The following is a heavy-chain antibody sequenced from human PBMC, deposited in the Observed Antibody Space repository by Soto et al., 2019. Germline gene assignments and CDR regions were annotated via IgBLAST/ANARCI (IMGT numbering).Heavy chain of an antibody. Sequence: PGGSLRLCCAASGFTFTSYAMYWVRQAPGKGREWVSTISGGGDGTYYADSVKGRFTISRDNSKNTLYLQMTSLRAEDTAVYYCATATSAVPFGYYGLDVWGQGTTVTVSS. D-gene: IGHD3-3*01. CDR2: ISGGGDGT. V-gene: IGHV3-23*01. CDR3: ATATSAVPFGYYGLDV. J-gene: IGHJ6*02. CDR1: GFTFTSYA.